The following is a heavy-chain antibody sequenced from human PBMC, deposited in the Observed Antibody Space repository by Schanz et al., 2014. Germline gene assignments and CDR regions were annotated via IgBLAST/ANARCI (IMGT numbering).Heavy chain of an antibody. J-gene: IGHJ4*02. V-gene: IGHV1-3*01. CDR3: ARSGSSNWYFFDY. Sequence: QVQVEQSGPEVKKPGASVKVSCKASGYTFTSYSIHWVRQAPGQRLEWMGWINAGTGNTEYSQKFQGRVTITRDTLASTAYMEVSSLRSEDTAVYYCARSGSSNWYFFDYWGQGALVTVSS. CDR2: INAGTGNT. CDR1: GYTFTSYS. D-gene: IGHD6-13*01.